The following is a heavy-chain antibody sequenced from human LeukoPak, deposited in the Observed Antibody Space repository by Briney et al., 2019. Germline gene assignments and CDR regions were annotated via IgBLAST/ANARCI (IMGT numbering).Heavy chain of an antibody. CDR2: IYYSGST. CDR3: ARHQVRGVISY. V-gene: IGHV4-39*01. Sequence: SETLSLTCIVSGGSISSSSYYWGWIRQPPGKGLEWIGSIYYSGSTYYNPSLKSRVTISVDTSKNQFSLKLSSVTATDTAVYYCARHQVRGVISYWGQGTLVTVSS. D-gene: IGHD3-10*01. J-gene: IGHJ4*02. CDR1: GGSISSSSYY.